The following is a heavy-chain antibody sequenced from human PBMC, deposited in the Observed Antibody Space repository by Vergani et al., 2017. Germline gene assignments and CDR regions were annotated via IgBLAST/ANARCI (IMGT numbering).Heavy chain of an antibody. CDR3: VKDIAASGNYWYFDL. CDR2: INWNSDSI. J-gene: IGHJ2*01. V-gene: IGHV3-9*01. D-gene: IGHD6-13*01. Sequence: EVQLVESGGGLVQPGRSLRLSCAASGFTFDDYAMHWVRQAPGKGLEGVSGINWNSDSIAYADSVKGRFTISRDNAKNSLYLQMNSLRAEDTALYYCVKDIAASGNYWYFDLWGRGNLVTVS. CDR1: GFTFDDYA.